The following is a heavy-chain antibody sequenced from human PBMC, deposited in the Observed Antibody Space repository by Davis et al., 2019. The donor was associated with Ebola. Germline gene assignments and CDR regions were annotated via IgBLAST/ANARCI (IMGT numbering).Heavy chain of an antibody. CDR1: GGSISSGTYY. CDR2: IYYNGRT. CDR3: ARLSGLFSSSSGALYFDL. J-gene: IGHJ2*01. D-gene: IGHD6-6*01. Sequence: SETLSLTCSVSGGSISSGTYYWGWVRQPPGKGLAWIGAIYYNGRTYYNPSLESQVTISLDTSSNQFSLKLKSVTAADTAVYFCARLSGLFSSSSGALYFDLWGRGTLVSVSS. V-gene: IGHV4-39*07.